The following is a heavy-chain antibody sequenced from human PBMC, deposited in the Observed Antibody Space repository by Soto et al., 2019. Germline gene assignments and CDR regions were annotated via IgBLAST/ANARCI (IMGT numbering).Heavy chain of an antibody. V-gene: IGHV4-59*01. CDR2: IYYSGST. CDR3: ARQQWLVLNAFDI. Sequence: QVQLQESGPGLVKPSETLSLTCTVSGGSISSYYWSWIRQPPGKGLEWIGYIYYSGSTNYNPSLKGRGTISVDTSKNQFSLKLSSVTAADTAVYYCARQQWLVLNAFDIWGQGTMVTVSS. D-gene: IGHD6-19*01. CDR1: GGSISSYY. J-gene: IGHJ3*02.